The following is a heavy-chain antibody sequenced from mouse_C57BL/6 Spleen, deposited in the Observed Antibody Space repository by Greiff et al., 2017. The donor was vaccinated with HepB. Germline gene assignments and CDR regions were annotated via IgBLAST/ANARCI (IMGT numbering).Heavy chain of an antibody. V-gene: IGHV1-64*01. CDR3: ARSYYSNYEGWFYAMDY. D-gene: IGHD2-5*01. J-gene: IGHJ4*01. CDR2: IHPNSGST. Sequence: QVQLKQPGAELVKPGASVKLSCKASGYTFTSYWMHWVKQRPGQGLEWIGMIHPNSGSTNYNEKFKSKATLTVDKSSSTAYMQLSSLTSEDSAVYYCARSYYSNYEGWFYAMDYWGQGTSVTVSS. CDR1: GYTFTSYW.